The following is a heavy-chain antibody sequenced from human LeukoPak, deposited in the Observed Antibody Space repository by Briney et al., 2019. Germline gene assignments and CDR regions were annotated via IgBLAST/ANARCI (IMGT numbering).Heavy chain of an antibody. J-gene: IGHJ4*02. V-gene: IGHV4-39*07. CDR1: GGSISSSSYY. CDR2: IYYSGST. CDR3: ARVNYVWGSYRLLDY. Sequence: SETLSLTCTVSGGSISSSSYYWGWIRQPPGKGLEWIGSIYYSGSTYYNPSLKSRVTISVGTSKNQFSLKLSSVTAADTAVYYCARVNYVWGSYRLLDYWGQGTLVTVSS. D-gene: IGHD3-16*02.